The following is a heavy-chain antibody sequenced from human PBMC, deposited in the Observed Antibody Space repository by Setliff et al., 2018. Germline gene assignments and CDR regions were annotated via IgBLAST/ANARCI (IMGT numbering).Heavy chain of an antibody. V-gene: IGHV3-33*06. Sequence: GESLKISCAASGFILSPYGMHWVRQAPGKGLEWVAVIWYDGSNKYYADSVKGRFTISRDNSKNTLYLQMNSLRAEDTAVYYCAKASDSSGYYGFDIWGHGTMVTVSS. CDR3: AKASDSSGYYGFDI. CDR1: GFILSPYG. D-gene: IGHD3-22*01. CDR2: IWYDGSNK. J-gene: IGHJ3*02.